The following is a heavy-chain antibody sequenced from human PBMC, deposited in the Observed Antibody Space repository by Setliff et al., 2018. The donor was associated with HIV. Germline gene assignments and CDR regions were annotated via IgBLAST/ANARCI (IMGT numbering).Heavy chain of an antibody. J-gene: IGHJ4*02. CDR3: ARGGGPDTNFDS. Sequence: SETLSLTCTVSGGSITGYYWHWMRQPPGKGLEWIGSIYYSGSTHYKSSLKSRVTISVDTSKNQFSLRLSSVTAADTAVYYCARGGGPDTNFDSWGRGTLVTVSS. CDR2: IYYSGST. CDR1: GGSITGYY. V-gene: IGHV4-39*07.